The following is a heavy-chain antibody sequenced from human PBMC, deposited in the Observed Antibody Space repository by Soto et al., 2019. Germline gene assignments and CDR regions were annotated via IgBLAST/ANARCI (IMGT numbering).Heavy chain of an antibody. J-gene: IGHJ6*02. CDR2: IIPIFGTP. CDR3: AREYNWNSSYYGMDV. V-gene: IGHV1-69*01. D-gene: IGHD1-7*01. Sequence: QVQLVQSGAEVKKPGSSVKVSCKASGGTFSSYAISWVRQAPGQGLEWMGGIIPIFGTPNYAQKFQGRVTITAGESTSTVYMELSSLRSEDTAVFYCAREYNWNSSYYGMDVWGQGTTVTVSS. CDR1: GGTFSSYA.